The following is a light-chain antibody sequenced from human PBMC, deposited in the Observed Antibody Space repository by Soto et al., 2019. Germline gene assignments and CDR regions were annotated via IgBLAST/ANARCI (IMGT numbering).Light chain of an antibody. Sequence: IVMTQSPATLSVSPGEGVPLSCRASQSVRSHLAWYQQKPGQPPRLLIYGASTRATGIPARLSGSGFGTEFTLTISSLRSEYFAVYYCQQYKNWPLFGQGTRLEIK. CDR2: GAS. CDR3: QQYKNWPL. V-gene: IGKV3-15*01. CDR1: QSVRSH. J-gene: IGKJ5*01.